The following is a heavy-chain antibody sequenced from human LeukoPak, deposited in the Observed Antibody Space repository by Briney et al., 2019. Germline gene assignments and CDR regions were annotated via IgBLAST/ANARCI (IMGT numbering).Heavy chain of an antibody. CDR1: GGSITTTNY. CDR3: ARGHAVPECSSTSCYDYYDSSGYYPFDY. Sequence: PSETLSLTCGVSGGSITTTNYWSWIRQPPGKGLEWIGEINHSGSTNYNPSLKSRVTISVDTSKNQFSLKLSSVTAADTAVYYCARGHAVPECSSTSCYDYYDSSGYYPFDYWGQGTLVTVSS. D-gene: IGHD3-22*01. V-gene: IGHV4/OR15-8*01. J-gene: IGHJ4*02. CDR2: INHSGST.